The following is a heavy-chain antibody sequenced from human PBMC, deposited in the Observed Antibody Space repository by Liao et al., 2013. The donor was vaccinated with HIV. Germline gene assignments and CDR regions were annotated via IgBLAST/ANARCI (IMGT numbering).Heavy chain of an antibody. CDR2: ISNSGTT. CDR1: GDSISSSGYY. CDR3: ARDPCGGDCYWKRRRNAINYYFDY. D-gene: IGHD2-21*01. J-gene: IGHJ4*02. V-gene: IGHV4-39*07. Sequence: QLQLQESGPGLVKPSETLSLTCTVSGDSISSSGYYWGWIRQPPEKRLEWIGSISNSGTTYYNPSLKSRVTISLDTSKNQFSLKLSSVTAADTAVYYCARDPCGGDCYWKRRRNAINYYFDYWGQGTLVTVSS.